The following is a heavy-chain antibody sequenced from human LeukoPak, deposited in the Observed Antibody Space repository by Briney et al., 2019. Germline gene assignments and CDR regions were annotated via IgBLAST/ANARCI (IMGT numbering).Heavy chain of an antibody. Sequence: SQTLSLTCTVSGGSLSSGDYYWSWIRQPPGKGLEWIGYIYYSGSTYYNPSLKSRVTISVDTSRNQFSLKLSSVTAADTAVYYCAARGDGYNSFDYWGQGTLVTVSS. CDR2: IYYSGST. V-gene: IGHV4-30-4*08. D-gene: IGHD5-24*01. CDR1: GGSLSSGDYY. CDR3: AARGDGYNSFDY. J-gene: IGHJ4*02.